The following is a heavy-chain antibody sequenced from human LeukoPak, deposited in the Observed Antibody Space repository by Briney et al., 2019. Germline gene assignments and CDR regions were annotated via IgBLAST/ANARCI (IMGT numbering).Heavy chain of an antibody. Sequence: SETLSLTCTVSGGSISPYYWSWIRQPPGKGREWIGYIYTSGSTDYNPSLKRRDPTSVDYHPPLKSRVTISVDTSKNQFSLKLSSVTAADTAVYYCARHGDYGDYEYFQHWGQAPWSPSLQ. J-gene: IGHJ1*01. CDR2: IYTSGST. CDR1: GGSISPYY. V-gene: IGHV4-4*09. CDR3: ARHGDYGDYEYFQH. D-gene: IGHD4-17*01.